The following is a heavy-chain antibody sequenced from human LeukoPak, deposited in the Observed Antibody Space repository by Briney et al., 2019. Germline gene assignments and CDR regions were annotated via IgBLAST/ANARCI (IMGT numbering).Heavy chain of an antibody. J-gene: IGHJ4*01. Sequence: SETLSLTCTVSGGSVRSYYWSWVRQPPGKGLEWIGYIYYSGSTNYNPSLESRVAISVDTSKNQFSLKLDSVTAADTVVYYCARLQATVTIHAYFDYWGQGALVTVSS. D-gene: IGHD4-17*01. V-gene: IGHV4-59*02. CDR3: ARLQATVTIHAYFDY. CDR2: IYYSGST. CDR1: GGSVRSYY.